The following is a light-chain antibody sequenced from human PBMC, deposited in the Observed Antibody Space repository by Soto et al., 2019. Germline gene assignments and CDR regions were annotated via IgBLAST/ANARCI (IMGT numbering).Light chain of an antibody. CDR3: QQYGSSRWT. J-gene: IGKJ1*01. CDR2: GAS. V-gene: IGKV3-20*01. Sequence: EIGLTQSPGTLSLYPGERATLSCRASQSVSSSYLAWYQQNRGQAPRLLIYGASSRAPGIPDRFGGSGSGTDFTLTISRLEPEDFAVYYCQQYGSSRWTFGQGTKVDIK. CDR1: QSVSSSY.